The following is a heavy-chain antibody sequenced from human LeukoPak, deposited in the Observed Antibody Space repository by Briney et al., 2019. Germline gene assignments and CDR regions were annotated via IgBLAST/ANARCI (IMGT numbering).Heavy chain of an antibody. CDR1: GGTFSSYA. D-gene: IGHD2-15*01. Sequence: ASVKVSCKASGGTFSSYAISWVRQAPGQGLEWMGGIIPIFGTANYAQKFQGRVTIITDESTSTAYMELSSLRSEDTAVYYCARDSAEYCSGGSCSEYYYYYYYMDVWGKGTTVTVSS. J-gene: IGHJ6*03. CDR2: IIPIFGTA. CDR3: ARDSAEYCSGGSCSEYYYYYYYMDV. V-gene: IGHV1-69*05.